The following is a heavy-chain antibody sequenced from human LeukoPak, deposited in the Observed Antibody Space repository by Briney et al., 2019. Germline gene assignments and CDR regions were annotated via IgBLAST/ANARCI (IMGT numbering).Heavy chain of an antibody. CDR1: GYSFSNYW. D-gene: IGHD2-21*02. CDR2: IYPGDSNT. J-gene: IGHJ4*02. Sequence: GESLKISFKGSGYSFSNYWIGWVRQIPGKGLEWMGIIYPGDSNTRYSPSFQGQVTISADKSISTAYLQWTSLKASDTAIYYCARQPLVRDCGGDCEFDYWGQGTRVSVSS. CDR3: ARQPLVRDCGGDCEFDY. V-gene: IGHV5-51*01.